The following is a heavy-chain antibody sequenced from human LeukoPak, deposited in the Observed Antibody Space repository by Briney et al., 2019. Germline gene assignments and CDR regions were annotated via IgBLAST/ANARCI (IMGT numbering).Heavy chain of an antibody. CDR2: IGGSGGTT. Sequence: PGGSLRLSCAASGFTFSRYAMSWVRQAPGKGLEWVSSIGGSGGTTYYADSVQGRFTISRDNSKNTLYLQMNSLSAEDTAVYLSWFGESLATFGYWGQGTLATVSS. D-gene: IGHD3-10*01. CDR1: GFTFSRYA. J-gene: IGHJ4*02. V-gene: IGHV3-23*01. CDR3: WFGESLATFGY.